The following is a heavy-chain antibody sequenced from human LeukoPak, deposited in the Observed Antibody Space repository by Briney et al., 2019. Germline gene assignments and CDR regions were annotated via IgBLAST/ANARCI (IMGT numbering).Heavy chain of an antibody. Sequence: GGSLRLSCAASGFTFSSYAMSWVRQAPGKGLEWVSAISSSGGSTYYADSVKGRFTISRDNSKTTPYLQMNSLRAEDTAVYYCAKTDVDYDILTVSYFDYWGQGTLVTVSS. CDR1: GFTFSSYA. V-gene: IGHV3-23*01. CDR2: ISSSGGST. D-gene: IGHD3-9*01. CDR3: AKTDVDYDILTVSYFDY. J-gene: IGHJ4*02.